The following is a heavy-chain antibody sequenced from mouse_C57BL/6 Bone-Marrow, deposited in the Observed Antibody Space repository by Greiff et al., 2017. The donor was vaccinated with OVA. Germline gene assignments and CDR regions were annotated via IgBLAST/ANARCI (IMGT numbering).Heavy chain of an antibody. D-gene: IGHD1-2*01. Sequence: QVQLQQSGAELARPGASVKLSCKASGYTFTSYGISWVKQRTGQGLEWIGGIYPRSGNTYYNEKFKGKATLTADKSSSTAYMELRSLTSEDSAVYFCARLGIYYGIDYWGQGTTLTVSS. CDR1: GYTFTSYG. CDR2: IYPRSGNT. V-gene: IGHV1-81*01. J-gene: IGHJ2*01. CDR3: ARLGIYYGIDY.